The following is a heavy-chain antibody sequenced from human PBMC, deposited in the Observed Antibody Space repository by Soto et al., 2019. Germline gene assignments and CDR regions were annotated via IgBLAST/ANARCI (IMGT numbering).Heavy chain of an antibody. D-gene: IGHD3-10*01. CDR2: ISSSSSYI. Sequence: LSLSCSASGFTFRSYGMNWVRQAPGKGLEWVSSISSSSSYIYYAYSVKGRFTISRDNAKNSLYLQMNSLRAEDTAVYYCARDSSTKIRYYYYGTDVWGEQTTVISSS. CDR1: GFTFRSYG. V-gene: IGHV3-21*01. CDR3: ARDSSTKIRYYYYGTDV. J-gene: IGHJ6*04.